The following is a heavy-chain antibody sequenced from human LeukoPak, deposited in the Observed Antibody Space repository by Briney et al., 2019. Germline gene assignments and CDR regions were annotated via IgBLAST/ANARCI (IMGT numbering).Heavy chain of an antibody. J-gene: IGHJ4*02. Sequence: PGGSLRLSCAASGFTVSSNYMSWVRQAPGKGLEWVSVIYSGGSTYYADSVKGRFTISRDNSKNTLYLQMNSLRAEDTAVYYCARGPHGQWLDPAFDYWGQGTLVTVSS. CDR1: GFTVSSNY. CDR3: ARGPHGQWLDPAFDY. D-gene: IGHD6-19*01. CDR2: IYSGGST. V-gene: IGHV3-53*01.